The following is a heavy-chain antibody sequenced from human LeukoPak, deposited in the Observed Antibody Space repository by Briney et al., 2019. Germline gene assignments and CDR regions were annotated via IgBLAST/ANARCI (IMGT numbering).Heavy chain of an antibody. CDR3: ARGYGSGANWFDP. V-gene: IGHV4-39*01. J-gene: IGHJ5*02. CDR2: IYYSGST. Sequence: SETLSLTCTVSGGSISSSSYYWGWIRQPPGKGLEWIGSIYYSGSTYYNPSLKSRVTISVDTSKNQFSLKLSSVTAADTAVYYCARGYGSGANWFDPWGQGTLVTVSS. CDR1: GGSISSSSYY. D-gene: IGHD6-19*01.